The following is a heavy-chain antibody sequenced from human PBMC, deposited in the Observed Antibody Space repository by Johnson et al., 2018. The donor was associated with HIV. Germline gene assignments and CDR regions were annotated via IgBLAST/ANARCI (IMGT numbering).Heavy chain of an antibody. Sequence: VQLVESGGGVVRPGGSLRLSCAASGFIFDDYAMSWVRQAPGKGLEWVSGINWNGDNTGYADSVKGRFTISRDSANNSLYLQMNSLRAEDTALYYCVRGDYARSDAFDIWGQGTMVTVSS. V-gene: IGHV3-20*04. CDR1: GFIFDDYA. CDR2: INWNGDNT. CDR3: VRGDYARSDAFDI. J-gene: IGHJ3*02. D-gene: IGHD3-22*01.